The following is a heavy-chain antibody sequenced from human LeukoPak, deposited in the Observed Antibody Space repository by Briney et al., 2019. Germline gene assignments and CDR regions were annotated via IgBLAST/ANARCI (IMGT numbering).Heavy chain of an antibody. J-gene: IGHJ4*02. V-gene: IGHV3-66*02. Sequence: PGGSLRLSCTASGFSVSHNYMNWVRQAPGKGLEWVALIYSGGNTHYADAAKGRFTISRDNSKNTLYLEMSSLGLQDTAVYYCTEERDRDGYFRYWGQGTLVTVSS. CDR2: IYSGGNT. D-gene: IGHD2-8*01. CDR3: TEERDRDGYFRY. CDR1: GFSVSHNY.